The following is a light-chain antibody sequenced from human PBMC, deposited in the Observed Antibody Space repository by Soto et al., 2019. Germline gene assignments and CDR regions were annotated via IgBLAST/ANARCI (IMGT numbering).Light chain of an antibody. CDR2: EVN. V-gene: IGLV2-8*01. J-gene: IGLJ1*01. CDR1: SSEVGGYNY. Sequence: QSAPTQPPPASGSPGQSVTISCTGTSSEVGGYNYVSWFQHHPGKAPKLLIREVNKRPSGVPGRFSGSKSGNTASLTVSGLHAEDEADYYCSSYGGSTLCVFGTGTKGTVL. CDR3: SSYGGSTLCV.